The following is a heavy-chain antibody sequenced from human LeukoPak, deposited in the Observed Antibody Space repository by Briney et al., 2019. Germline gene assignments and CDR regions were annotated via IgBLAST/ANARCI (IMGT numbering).Heavy chain of an antibody. CDR1: GYTFTSYG. Sequence: ASVKVSCKASGYTFTSYGISWVRQVPGQGLEWMGWISAYNGNTNYAQKLQGRVTMTTDTSTSTAYMELRSLRSDDTAVYYCARESTDSGSDDAFDIWGQGTMVTVSS. CDR3: ARESTDSGSDDAFDI. D-gene: IGHD1-26*01. V-gene: IGHV1-18*01. CDR2: ISAYNGNT. J-gene: IGHJ3*02.